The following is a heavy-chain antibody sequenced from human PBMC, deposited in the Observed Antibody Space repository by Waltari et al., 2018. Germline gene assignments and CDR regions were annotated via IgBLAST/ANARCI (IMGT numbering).Heavy chain of an antibody. J-gene: IGHJ6*02. D-gene: IGHD2-2*02. V-gene: IGHV1-18*01. CDR1: GYTFTSSG. CDR2: LSAYNGDT. CDR3: AQLGYCSSTSCYKHGMDV. Sequence: QVQLVQSGAEVKKPGASVKVSCKASGYTFTSSGISWVRQAPGHRLEWMGWLSAYNGDTDYARKLQGRGTMTTDTSTSTAYMELRSLRSDDTAVYYCAQLGYCSSTSCYKHGMDVWGQGTTVTVSS.